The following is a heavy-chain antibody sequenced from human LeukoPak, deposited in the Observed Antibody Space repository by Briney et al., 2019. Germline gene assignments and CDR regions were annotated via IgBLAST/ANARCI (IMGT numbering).Heavy chain of an antibody. V-gene: IGHV4-59*01. CDR2: MRFSGST. CDR3: AGGGRHGGYQDFDY. CDR1: GGSISTYY. Sequence: SETLSLTCSVFGGSISTYYWTWIRQPPGKGLEWIGYMRFSGSTNYNPSLRSRVTMSVDTSRNQFSLKVSSVTAADTAVYFCAGGGRHGGYQDFDYWGQGTLVTVSS. D-gene: IGHD5-12*01. J-gene: IGHJ4*02.